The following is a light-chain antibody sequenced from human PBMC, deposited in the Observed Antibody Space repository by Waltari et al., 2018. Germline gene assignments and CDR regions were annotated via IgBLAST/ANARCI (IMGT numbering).Light chain of an antibody. CDR2: WAS. J-gene: IGKJ1*01. CDR3: QQYYSTPRT. CDR1: VLYSSNNKNY. V-gene: IGKV4-1*01. Sequence: VLYSSNNKNYLAWYQQKPGQPPKLLIYWASTRESGVPDRFSGSGSGTDFTLTISSLQAEDVAVYYCQQYYSTPRTFGQRTKVEIK.